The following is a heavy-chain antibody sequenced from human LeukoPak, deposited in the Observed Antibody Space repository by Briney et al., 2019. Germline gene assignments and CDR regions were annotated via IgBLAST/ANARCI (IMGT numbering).Heavy chain of an antibody. Sequence: GGSLRLSCAASGFAFASYAMNWVRQSPGRGLEWVSAISGTGGSTSYADSLKGRFTISRDNSKNTLYLQMSSLTAEDTAVYYCAKECGRDYDDRAFDIWGQGTMVTVSS. J-gene: IGHJ3*02. V-gene: IGHV3-23*01. CDR2: ISGTGGST. D-gene: IGHD3-22*01. CDR3: AKECGRDYDDRAFDI. CDR1: GFAFASYA.